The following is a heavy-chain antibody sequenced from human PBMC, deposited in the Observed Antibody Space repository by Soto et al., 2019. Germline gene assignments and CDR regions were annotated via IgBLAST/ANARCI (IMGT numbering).Heavy chain of an antibody. J-gene: IGHJ4*02. CDR2: ISGSGGST. Sequence: PGGSLRLSCAASGFTFSSYAMSWVRQAPGKGLEWVSAISGSGGSTYYADSVKGRFTISRDNSKNTLYLQMNSLRAEDTAVYYCAKDTKNYYDSSGYYRTIDYWGKGTLVTVSS. CDR1: GFTFSSYA. CDR3: AKDTKNYYDSSGYYRTIDY. D-gene: IGHD3-22*01. V-gene: IGHV3-23*01.